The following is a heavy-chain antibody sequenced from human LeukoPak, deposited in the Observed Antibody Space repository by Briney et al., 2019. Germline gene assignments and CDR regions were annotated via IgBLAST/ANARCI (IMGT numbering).Heavy chain of an antibody. CDR1: GFTFSSYG. D-gene: IGHD6-13*01. Sequence: GGSLRLSCAASGFTFSSYGMHWVRQAPGKGLEWVAFIRYDGSNKYYADSVKGRFTISRDNSKNTLYLQMGSLRAEDMAVYYCARDGEIAAAGYYFDYWGQGTLVTVSS. J-gene: IGHJ4*02. CDR3: ARDGEIAAAGYYFDY. CDR2: IRYDGSNK. V-gene: IGHV3-30*02.